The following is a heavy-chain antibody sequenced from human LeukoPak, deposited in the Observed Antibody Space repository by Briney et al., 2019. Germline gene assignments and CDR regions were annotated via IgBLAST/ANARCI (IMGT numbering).Heavy chain of an antibody. Sequence: GGSLRLSCAASGFTFSSYAMTWVRQAPGKGLEWVSEISGSGESTYYGDSVKGRFTISRDNSKNTLYLQMNSLRAGDTAIYYCARVHWDFDYWGQGTLVTVSS. CDR1: GFTFSSYA. CDR3: ARVHWDFDY. CDR2: ISGSGEST. V-gene: IGHV3-23*01. D-gene: IGHD7-27*01. J-gene: IGHJ4*02.